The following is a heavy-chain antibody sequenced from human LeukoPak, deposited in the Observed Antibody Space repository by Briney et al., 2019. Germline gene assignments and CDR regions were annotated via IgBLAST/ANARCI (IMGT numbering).Heavy chain of an antibody. D-gene: IGHD5-18*01. J-gene: IGHJ4*02. CDR3: GRAGYSYGSGYYFDY. Sequence: NSSETLSLTCSVSGRPISSYYWSWIRLPPGKGLEWIGYIYYTEATYYNPSLKSRFTISLDTSKNQSSLKLSSVTAADAAVYYCGRAGYSYGSGYYFDYWGQGALVTVSS. V-gene: IGHV4-59*01. CDR2: IYYTEAT. CDR1: GRPISSYY.